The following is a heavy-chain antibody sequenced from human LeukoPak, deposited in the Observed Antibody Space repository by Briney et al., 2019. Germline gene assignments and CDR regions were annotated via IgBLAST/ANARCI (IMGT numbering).Heavy chain of an antibody. D-gene: IGHD2-2*02. CDR2: IYHSGTT. Sequence: PSETLSLTCAVSGGSLNSTNWWSWVRQAPGKGLEWIGEIYHSGTTSYNPSLKSRVTISVDTSKNQFSLKLSSVTAADTAVYYCARLAGRIHCSSTSCYSRDLGLYYYYYMDVWGKGTTVTVSS. CDR3: ARLAGRIHCSSTSCYSRDLGLYYYYYMDV. V-gene: IGHV4-4*02. J-gene: IGHJ6*03. CDR1: GGSLNSTNW.